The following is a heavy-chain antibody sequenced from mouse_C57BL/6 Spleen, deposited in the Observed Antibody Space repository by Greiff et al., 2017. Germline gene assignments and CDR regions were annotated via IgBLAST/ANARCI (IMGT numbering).Heavy chain of an antibody. CDR1: GYTFTDYY. CDR2: INPNNGGT. V-gene: IGHV1-26*01. Sequence: VQLKQSGPELVKPGASVKISCKASGYTFTDYYMNWVKQSHGKSLEWIGDINPNNGGTSYNQKFKGKATLTVDKSSSTAYMELRSLTSEDSAVYYCARGIYDGYPYYAMDYWGQGTSVTVSS. D-gene: IGHD2-3*01. J-gene: IGHJ4*01. CDR3: ARGIYDGYPYYAMDY.